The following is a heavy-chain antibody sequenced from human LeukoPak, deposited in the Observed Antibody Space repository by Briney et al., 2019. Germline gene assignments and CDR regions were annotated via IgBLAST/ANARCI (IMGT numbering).Heavy chain of an antibody. D-gene: IGHD3-22*01. CDR3: ARLGVDRAAFDY. V-gene: IGHV4-34*01. Sequence: PSETLSLTCAVYGGSFTKHPWSWIRQPPGKGLEWIGAINDGGSTNYNPSLKSRVTISVDTSKNQFSLRLSSMTAADTAVYYCARLGVDRAAFDYWGQGTLVTVSS. J-gene: IGHJ4*02. CDR1: GGSFTKHP. CDR2: INDGGST.